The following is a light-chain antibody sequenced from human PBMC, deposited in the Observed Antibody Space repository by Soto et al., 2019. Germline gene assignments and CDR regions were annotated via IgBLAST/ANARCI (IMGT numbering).Light chain of an antibody. CDR2: DVD. V-gene: IGLV2-14*01. CDR1: NNDVGGFNF. J-gene: IGLJ2*01. Sequence: QSALTQPASVSGSPGQSITISCTGTNNDVGGFNFVSWYQQSPGNVPKLLIYDVDDRPSGVSNRFSGSRSTNTSSLTISGLQAEDEADFYCSSYTSMSTFIFGGGTNVTVL. CDR3: SSYTSMSTFI.